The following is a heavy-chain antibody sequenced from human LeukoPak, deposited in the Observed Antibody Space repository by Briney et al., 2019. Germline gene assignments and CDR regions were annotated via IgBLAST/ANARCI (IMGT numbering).Heavy chain of an antibody. CDR2: IRNDGSNK. Sequence: PGGSLRLSCAASGFTFSSYGMHWVRQAPGKGLEWVAFIRNDGSNKYYADSVKGRFTISRDNSKNTLYLQMNSLRAEDTAVYYCAKSITMVRVAKPDSFDIWGQGTMVTVSS. CDR3: AKSITMVRVAKPDSFDI. V-gene: IGHV3-30*02. D-gene: IGHD3-10*01. CDR1: GFTFSSYG. J-gene: IGHJ3*02.